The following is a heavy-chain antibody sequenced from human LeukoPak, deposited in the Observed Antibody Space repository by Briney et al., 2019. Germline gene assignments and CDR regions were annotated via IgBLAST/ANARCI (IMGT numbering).Heavy chain of an antibody. CDR3: AREGIAATGTSFDY. V-gene: IGHV4-39*07. D-gene: IGHD6-13*01. J-gene: IGHJ4*02. Sequence: SETLSLTCTVSGGSINTSSYYWGCIRQPPGKGLESIGSIYYTGRSHYNPTVESRAGISINTTKNQFSLRVSSVTAADTAVYYCAREGIAATGTSFDYWGQGTLVTVSS. CDR2: IYYTGRS. CDR1: GGSINTSSYY.